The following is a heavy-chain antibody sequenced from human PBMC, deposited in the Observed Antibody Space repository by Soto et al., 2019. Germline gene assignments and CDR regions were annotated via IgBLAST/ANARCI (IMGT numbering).Heavy chain of an antibody. CDR3: ARDLYSSSWYVRAYDM. Sequence: ASVKVSCKASEYTFTTYSLHWVRQAPGQGLEWMGIINPTSSTTSDAQKFQGRVTMTRDMSTSTVYMELSSLRSEDTAVYYCARDLYSSSWYVRAYDMWGQGTMVTVSS. CDR1: EYTFTTYS. V-gene: IGHV1-46*03. CDR2: INPTSSTT. D-gene: IGHD6-13*01. J-gene: IGHJ3*02.